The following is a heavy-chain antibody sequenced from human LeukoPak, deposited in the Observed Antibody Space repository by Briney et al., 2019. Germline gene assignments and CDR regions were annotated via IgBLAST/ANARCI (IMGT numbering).Heavy chain of an antibody. CDR3: AKLPPIAADPEFFDY. Sequence: GGSLRLSCVASGFPFSNQPVSWVRQAPGKGLEWASSLSISGDSTYYADSVKGRFTISRDNSKNTLYLQMNSLRAEDTAVYYCAKLPPIAADPEFFDYWGQGTLVTVSS. CDR2: LSISGDST. J-gene: IGHJ4*02. D-gene: IGHD6-13*01. CDR1: GFPFSNQP. V-gene: IGHV3-23*01.